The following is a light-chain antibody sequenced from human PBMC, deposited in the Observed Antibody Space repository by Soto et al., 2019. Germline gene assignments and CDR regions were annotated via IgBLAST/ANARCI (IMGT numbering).Light chain of an antibody. CDR2: EVS. J-gene: IGLJ2*01. Sequence: QPVLTQPPSASGSPGQSVTISCTGTSSDVGGYNYVSWYQQHPGKAPKLMIYEVSKGPSGVPDRFSGSKSGNTASLTVSGLQAEDEADYYCSSYAGSNNVVFGGGTQLTVL. CDR1: SSDVGGYNY. V-gene: IGLV2-8*01. CDR3: SSYAGSNNVV.